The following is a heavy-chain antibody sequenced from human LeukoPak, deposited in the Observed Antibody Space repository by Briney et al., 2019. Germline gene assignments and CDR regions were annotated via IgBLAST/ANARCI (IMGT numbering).Heavy chain of an antibody. D-gene: IGHD3-10*01. CDR1: GGTFSSYA. CDR2: IHPNSGGT. J-gene: IGHJ6*03. V-gene: IGHV1-2*02. CDR3: ARATGGYYLSYYYYYYMDV. Sequence: ASVKVSCKASGGTFSSYAISWVRQAPGQGLEWMGWIHPNSGGTNYAQKFQGRVTMTRDTSISTAYMELSRLRSDDTAVYYCARATGGYYLSYYYYYYMDVWGKGTTVTVSS.